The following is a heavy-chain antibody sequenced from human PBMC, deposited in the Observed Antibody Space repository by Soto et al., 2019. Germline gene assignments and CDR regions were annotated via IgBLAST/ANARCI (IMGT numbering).Heavy chain of an antibody. D-gene: IGHD6-13*01. CDR1: GFTLGSYA. CDR3: ARGLPGKNLLVPVGGYSYGMDV. CDR2: IGTAGDP. V-gene: IGHV3-13*05. Sequence: GGSLKLSCAAPGFTLGSYAMHWARQATGKGLEWVSAIGTAGDPYYPGSVKGRFTISRENAKNSLYLQMNSLRAGDTAVYYCARGLPGKNLLVPVGGYSYGMDVWGQGTTVTVSS. J-gene: IGHJ6*02.